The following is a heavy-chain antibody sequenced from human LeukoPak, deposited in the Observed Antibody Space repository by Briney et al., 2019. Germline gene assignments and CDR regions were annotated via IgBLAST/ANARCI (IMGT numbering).Heavy chain of an antibody. CDR2: INAGNGNT. CDR3: ARDLSGDDDY. V-gene: IGHV1-3*01. D-gene: IGHD2-15*01. J-gene: IGHJ4*02. CDR1: GYTFTSYA. Sequence: ASVKVSCKASGYTFTSYAMHWVRQAPGQRLEWMGWINAGNGNTKYSQKFQGRVTITRDTSASTAYMELSSVTAADTAVYYCARDLSGDDDYWGQGTLVTVSS.